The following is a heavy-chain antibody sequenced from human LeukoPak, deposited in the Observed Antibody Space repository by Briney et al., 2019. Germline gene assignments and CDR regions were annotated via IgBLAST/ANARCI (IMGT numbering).Heavy chain of an antibody. V-gene: IGHV4-4*07. CDR1: GGSISSYY. D-gene: IGHD3-3*01. Sequence: SETLSLTCTVSGGSISSYYWSWIRQPAGKGLEWIGRIYTSGSTNYNPSLKSRVTMSVDTSKNQFSLKLSSVTAADTAVYYCAREPYYDFWSGSAYVVDVWGQGTTVTVSS. J-gene: IGHJ6*02. CDR2: IYTSGST. CDR3: AREPYYDFWSGSAYVVDV.